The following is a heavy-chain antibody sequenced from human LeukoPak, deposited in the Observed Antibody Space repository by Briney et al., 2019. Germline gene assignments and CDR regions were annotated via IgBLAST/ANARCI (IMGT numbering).Heavy chain of an antibody. J-gene: IGHJ4*02. V-gene: IGHV4-38-2*02. D-gene: IGHD5-18*01. CDR2: FFLKGST. Sequence: KTSETLSLTCTVSGYSITSAYYWGWIRQPPGKGLEWIGSFFLKGSTYYNPSLKSRVTISVDTSKNQFSLKLSSVTAADTAVYYCARGHGSYGSYYFDYWGQGTLVTVSS. CDR1: GYSITSAYY. CDR3: ARGHGSYGSYYFDY.